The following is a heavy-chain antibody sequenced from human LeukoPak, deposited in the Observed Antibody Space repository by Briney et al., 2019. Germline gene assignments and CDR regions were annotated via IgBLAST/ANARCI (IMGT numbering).Heavy chain of an antibody. CDR1: GYTFTGYY. V-gene: IGHV1-2*02. D-gene: IGHD5-24*01. J-gene: IGHJ5*02. CDR2: ISPNSGGT. Sequence: ASVKVSCKASGYTFTGYYIHWVRQVPGQGLQWMAWISPNSGGTNYAQKFQGRVTMTRDMATSTDYLEVSSLRSEDTAVYYCARDNSLRDTAWWFDPWGQGTLVTVSS. CDR3: ARDNSLRDTAWWFDP.